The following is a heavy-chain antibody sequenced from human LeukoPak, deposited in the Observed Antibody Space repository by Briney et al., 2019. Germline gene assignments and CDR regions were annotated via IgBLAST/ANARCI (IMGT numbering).Heavy chain of an antibody. CDR2: IYHSGST. V-gene: IGHV4-30-2*01. Sequence: PSQTLSLTCAVSGGSISSGGYSWSWIRQPPGKGLEWIGYIYHSGSTYYNPSLKSRVTISVDRSKNQFSLKLSSVTAADTPVYYCASTVTPDGMDVWGKGTTVTVSS. CDR3: ASTVTPDGMDV. CDR1: GGSISSGGYS. D-gene: IGHD4-17*01. J-gene: IGHJ6*04.